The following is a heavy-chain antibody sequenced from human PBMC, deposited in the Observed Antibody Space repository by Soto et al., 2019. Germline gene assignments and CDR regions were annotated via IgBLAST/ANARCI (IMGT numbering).Heavy chain of an antibody. V-gene: IGHV3-64*01. D-gene: IGHD1-26*01. CDR1: GFTFSSYS. CDR3: AREVGPFDY. J-gene: IGHJ4*02. CDR2: INTNGGST. Sequence: EVQLVESGGGLVQPGGSLRLSCTASGFTFSSYSMHWVRQAPGKGLQYVSGINTNGGSTYYAHSVKGRFTISRDNSKSTVYLQMGSLRAEDMAVYYCAREVGPFDYWGQGTLVTVSS.